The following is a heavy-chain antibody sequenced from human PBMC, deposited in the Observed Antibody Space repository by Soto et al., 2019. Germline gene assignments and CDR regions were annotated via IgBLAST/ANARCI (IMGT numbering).Heavy chain of an antibody. Sequence: PSETLSLTCAVSGGSISSGGYSWSWIRQPPGKGLEWIGYIYHSGSTYYNPSLKSRVTISVDRSKNQFSLKLSSVTAADTAVYYCARERHYGDDIRFDYWGQGTLVTVSS. CDR2: IYHSGST. J-gene: IGHJ4*02. V-gene: IGHV4-30-2*01. D-gene: IGHD4-17*01. CDR1: GGSISSGGYS. CDR3: ARERHYGDDIRFDY.